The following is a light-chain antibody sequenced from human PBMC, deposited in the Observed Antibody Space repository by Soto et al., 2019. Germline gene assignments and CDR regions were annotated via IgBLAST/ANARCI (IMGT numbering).Light chain of an antibody. CDR2: EGS. V-gene: IGLV2-23*01. Sequence: QSLLTQPASVSGSPGQSITISCTGTSSDVGSYNLVSWYQHHPGKAPKLMIYEGSKRPSGVSNRSSGSKSGNTASLTISGLQAEDEADYYCCSYAGSSVYVFGTGTKLTVL. J-gene: IGLJ1*01. CDR1: SSDVGSYNL. CDR3: CSYAGSSVYV.